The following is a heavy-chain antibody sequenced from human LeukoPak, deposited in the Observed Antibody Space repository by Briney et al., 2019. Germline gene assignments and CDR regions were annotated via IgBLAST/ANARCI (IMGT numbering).Heavy chain of an antibody. Sequence: ASVKVSCKASGGTFSSYAISWVRQAPGQGLEWMGRFIPIFGTANYAQKFQGRVTITADKSTSTAYMELSSLRSEDTAVYYCAREPPYYYDSSGYFDYWGQGTLVTVSS. CDR1: GGTFSSYA. CDR2: FIPIFGTA. J-gene: IGHJ4*02. V-gene: IGHV1-69*06. D-gene: IGHD3-22*01. CDR3: AREPPYYYDSSGYFDY.